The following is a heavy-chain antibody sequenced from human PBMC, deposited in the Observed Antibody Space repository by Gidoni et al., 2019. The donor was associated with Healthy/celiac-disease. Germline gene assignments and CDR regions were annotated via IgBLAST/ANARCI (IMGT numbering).Heavy chain of an antibody. CDR3: ARAGLVINCGGDCLYFDY. V-gene: IGHV3-21*01. Sequence: EVQLVESGGGLVKPGGSLRLSCAASGFPFSSYSMNWVRQAPGKGLEWVSSMSSSSSYIYYADSVKGRFTISRDNAKNSLYLQMNSLRAEDTAVYYCARAGLVINCGGDCLYFDYWGQGTLVTVSS. CDR1: GFPFSSYS. J-gene: IGHJ4*02. CDR2: MSSSSSYI. D-gene: IGHD2-21*02.